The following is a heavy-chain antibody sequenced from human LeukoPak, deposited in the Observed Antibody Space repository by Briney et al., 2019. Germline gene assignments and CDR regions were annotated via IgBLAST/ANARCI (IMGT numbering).Heavy chain of an antibody. Sequence: GASVKVSCKASGYTLTSSGISWVRQGPGQGLEWMGRISGYNGDTNYAQKFQGRVTMTTDTSTGTAYMELRTLTSDDTAVYYCTNTPTMVPRGAGDYWGQGTLVTVSS. CDR1: GYTLTSSG. CDR2: ISGYNGDT. V-gene: IGHV1-18*01. CDR3: TNTPTMVPRGAGDY. J-gene: IGHJ4*02. D-gene: IGHD3-10*01.